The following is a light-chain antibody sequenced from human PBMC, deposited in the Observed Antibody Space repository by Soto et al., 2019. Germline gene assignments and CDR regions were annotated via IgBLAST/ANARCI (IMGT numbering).Light chain of an antibody. V-gene: IGKV1-27*01. CDR1: QGISNY. Sequence: DIQMTQSPSSLSASIGDRITITCRASQGISNYVAWYQQKPGKVPKLLIYAASTLQSGVPSQFSGSGSGTDFTLTISSLQPEDVATYYCQKCDSAPFTFGPGTKVDIK. CDR2: AAS. J-gene: IGKJ3*01. CDR3: QKCDSAPFT.